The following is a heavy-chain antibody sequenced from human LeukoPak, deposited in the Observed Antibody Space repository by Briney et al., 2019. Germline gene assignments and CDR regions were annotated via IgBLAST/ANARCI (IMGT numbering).Heavy chain of an antibody. CDR2: ISGSGGST. D-gene: IGHD6-13*01. J-gene: IGHJ3*02. Sequence: PGGSLRLSCAASGFTFSSYAMSWVRRAPGKGLEWVSAISGSGGSTYYADSVKGRFTISRDNSKNTLYLQMNSLRAEDTAVYYCAKAGEQQLVHDAFDIWGQGTMVTVSS. CDR3: AKAGEQQLVHDAFDI. V-gene: IGHV3-23*01. CDR1: GFTFSSYA.